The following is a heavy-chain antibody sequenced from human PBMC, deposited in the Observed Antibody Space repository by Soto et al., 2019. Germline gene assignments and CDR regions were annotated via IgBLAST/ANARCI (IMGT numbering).Heavy chain of an antibody. J-gene: IGHJ4*02. CDR1: GYTFTGYY. Sequence: GASVKVSCKASGYTFTGYYMHWVRQAPGQGLEWMGWINPNSGGTNYAQKFQGRVTMTRDTSISTAYMELSRLRSDDTAVYYCARDENIVVVVAATPGGYWGQGTLVTVSS. V-gene: IGHV1-2*02. CDR2: INPNSGGT. CDR3: ARDENIVVVVAATPGGY. D-gene: IGHD2-15*01.